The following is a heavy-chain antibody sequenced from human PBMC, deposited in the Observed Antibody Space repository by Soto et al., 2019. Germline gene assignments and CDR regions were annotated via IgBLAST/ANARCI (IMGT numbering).Heavy chain of an antibody. V-gene: IGHV1-3*01. CDR3: ARDTVVELSFDY. Sequence: ASVKVSCKASGYTFTSYAMHWVRQAPGQRLEWMGWINAGNGNTKYSQKFQGRVTITRDTSASTAYMELSSLRSEDTAVYYCARDTVVELSFDYWGQGNLITVST. CDR1: GYTFTSYA. D-gene: IGHD2-15*01. J-gene: IGHJ4*02. CDR2: INAGNGNT.